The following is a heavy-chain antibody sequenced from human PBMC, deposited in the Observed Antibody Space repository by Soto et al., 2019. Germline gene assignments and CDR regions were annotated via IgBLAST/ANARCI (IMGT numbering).Heavy chain of an antibody. Sequence: GASVKVSCKASGYTFTSNPMNWVRQAPGQRPEWMGVINVGNGNTRYSQKFQGRVTMTRDTSATTAYMELSSLRSEDTAVYYCARQYAYSTTWHPFDNWGQGTLVTVSS. V-gene: IGHV1-3*01. CDR2: INVGNGNT. J-gene: IGHJ4*02. CDR3: ARQYAYSTTWHPFDN. CDR1: GYTFTSNP. D-gene: IGHD3-16*01.